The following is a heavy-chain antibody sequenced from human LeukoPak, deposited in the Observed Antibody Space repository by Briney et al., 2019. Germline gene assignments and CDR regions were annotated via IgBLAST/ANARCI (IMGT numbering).Heavy chain of an antibody. CDR1: GYTFTGYD. CDR2: MNPNTGDT. D-gene: IGHD1-26*01. CDR3: TRGSLSGSTRDY. V-gene: IGHV1-8*01. J-gene: IGHJ4*02. Sequence: ASEKVSCKASGYTFTGYDINWVRQATGQGREWMVWMNPNTGDTGHAQKFQGRVTMTRNTSIDTAYMELSGLRSEDTAVYYCTRGSLSGSTRDYWGQGTLVTVS.